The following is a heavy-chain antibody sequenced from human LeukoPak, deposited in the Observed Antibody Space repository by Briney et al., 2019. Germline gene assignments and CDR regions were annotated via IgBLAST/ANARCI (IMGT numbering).Heavy chain of an antibody. Sequence: GGSLRLSCAASGFTFSSYVMHWVRQAPGKGLEWVAVISYDGSNKYYADSVKGRFTISRDNSKNTLYLQMNSLRAEDTAVYYCAKDSYYYDSSGYYYSDYWGQGTLVTVSS. CDR1: GFTFSSYV. D-gene: IGHD3-22*01. CDR3: AKDSYYYDSSGYYYSDY. CDR2: ISYDGSNK. J-gene: IGHJ4*02. V-gene: IGHV3-30*18.